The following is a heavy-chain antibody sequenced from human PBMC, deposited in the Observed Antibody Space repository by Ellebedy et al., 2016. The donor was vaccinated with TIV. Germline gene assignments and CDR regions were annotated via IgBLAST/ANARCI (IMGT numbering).Heavy chain of an antibody. CDR1: GGSFSGYY. CDR3: ARGWGSTVTTPGPSDP. V-gene: IGHV4-34*01. D-gene: IGHD4-17*01. J-gene: IGHJ5*02. Sequence: SETLSLTXAVYGGSFSGYYWSWIRQPPGKGLEWIGEINHSGSTNYNPSLKSRVTISVDTSKNQFSLKLSSVTAADTAVYYCARGWGSTVTTPGPSDPWGQGTLVTVSS. CDR2: INHSGST.